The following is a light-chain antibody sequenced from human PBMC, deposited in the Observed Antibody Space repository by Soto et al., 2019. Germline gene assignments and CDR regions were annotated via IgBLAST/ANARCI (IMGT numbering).Light chain of an antibody. CDR1: QSIAXX. Sequence: DIQMTQSPSSLSASVGDRVTITCRASQSIAXXSNXXXQXTXXXXXXXXXXXXTLQRGVTSRFSGSGSGTEFTLTISSLQPDDFATYYCQQGNSFPLSVGGVTKGEIK. V-gene: IGKV1-39*01. J-gene: IGKJ4*01. CDR3: QQGNSFPLS. CDR2: XXX.